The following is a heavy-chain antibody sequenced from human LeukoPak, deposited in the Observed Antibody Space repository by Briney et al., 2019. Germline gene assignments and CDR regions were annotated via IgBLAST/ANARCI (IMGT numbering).Heavy chain of an antibody. CDR1: RGTFSSYA. V-gene: IGHV1-69*06. J-gene: IGHJ3*02. CDR2: LIPIFGTA. CDR3: ARDASLGYCSGGSCYMSGDTFDI. Sequence: ASVKVSCMASRGTFSSYAISWVREAPGRGLERMGGLIPIFGTANYAQKFQGRVTITADKSTSTAYMELSSLRSEDTAVYYCARDASLGYCSGGSCYMSGDTFDIWGQGTMVTVSS. D-gene: IGHD2-15*01.